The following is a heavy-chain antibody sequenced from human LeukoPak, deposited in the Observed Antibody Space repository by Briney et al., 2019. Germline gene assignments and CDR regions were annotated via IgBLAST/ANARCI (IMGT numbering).Heavy chain of an antibody. CDR2: IKQDGSEI. D-gene: IGHD3-10*01. Sequence: GGSLRLSCAASGFTFRTSWLNWVRQAPGKGLEWVAKIKQDGSEIYYMDSVKGRFTISRDDAKNSVLLQMNSLTAEDTAIYYCARGRGDYWGQGTLVTVSS. J-gene: IGHJ4*02. CDR3: ARGRGDY. V-gene: IGHV3-7*04. CDR1: GFTFRTSW.